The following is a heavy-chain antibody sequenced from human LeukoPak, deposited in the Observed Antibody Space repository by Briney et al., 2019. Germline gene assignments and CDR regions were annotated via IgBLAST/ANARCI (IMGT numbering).Heavy chain of an antibody. CDR2: IYYSGST. CDR1: GGSISSDTYY. J-gene: IGHJ5*02. CDR3: AREGRGVIIGNWFDP. D-gene: IGHD3-10*01. Sequence: SETLSLTCTVSGGSISSDTYYRGWIRQPPGKGLEWIGSIYYSGSTYYNPSLKSRVTISVDTSKNQFSLKLSSVTAADTAVYYCAREGRGVIIGNWFDPWGQGTLVTVSS. V-gene: IGHV4-39*07.